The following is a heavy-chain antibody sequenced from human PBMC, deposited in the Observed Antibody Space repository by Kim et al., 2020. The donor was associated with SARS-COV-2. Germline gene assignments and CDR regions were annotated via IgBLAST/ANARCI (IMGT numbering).Heavy chain of an antibody. CDR2: IYPGDSDT. V-gene: IGHV5-51*01. Sequence: GESLNMSCKGSGYSFTSYWIGWVRQMPGKGLEWMGIIYPGDSDTRYSPSFQGQVTISADKSISTAYLQWSSLKASDTAMYYCARQRKLRYFDFYGMDVWGQGTTVTVSS. CDR1: GYSFTSYW. D-gene: IGHD3-9*01. CDR3: ARQRKLRYFDFYGMDV. J-gene: IGHJ6*02.